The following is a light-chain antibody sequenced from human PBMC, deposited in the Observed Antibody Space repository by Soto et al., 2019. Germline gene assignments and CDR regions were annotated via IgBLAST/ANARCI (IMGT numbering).Light chain of an antibody. Sequence: QSVLTQPASVSGSPGQSITISRTGTSSDIGGFYYVSWYQHHPGKDPKLMIYQVSNRPSGVSNRFSGSKSGNTASLTISGLQAEDEADYFCSSYSSSSTFYVFGAGTKV. CDR3: SSYSSSSTFYV. CDR2: QVS. V-gene: IGLV2-14*01. J-gene: IGLJ1*01. CDR1: SSDIGGFYY.